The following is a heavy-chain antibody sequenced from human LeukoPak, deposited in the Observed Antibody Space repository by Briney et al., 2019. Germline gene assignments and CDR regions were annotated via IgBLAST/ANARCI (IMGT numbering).Heavy chain of an antibody. CDR3: ARGDIVVVPAAIVDFNYYYMDV. J-gene: IGHJ6*03. Sequence: PGGSLRLSCAASGFTFSSYAMHWVRQAPGKGLEWVGFISFDGNIKYYADSVKGRFTISRDNSKNTLYLQMSSLRAEDTAVYYCARGDIVVVPAAIVDFNYYYMDVWGKGTTVTVSS. CDR1: GFTFSSYA. D-gene: IGHD2-2*01. CDR2: ISFDGNIK. V-gene: IGHV3-30*15.